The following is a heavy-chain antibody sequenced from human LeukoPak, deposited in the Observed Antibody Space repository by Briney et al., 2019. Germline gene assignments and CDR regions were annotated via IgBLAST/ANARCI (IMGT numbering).Heavy chain of an antibody. V-gene: IGHV4-34*01. D-gene: IGHD4-17*01. CDR2: INHSGST. CDR1: GGSFSGYY. CDR3: ARGRGLLLNPYGDGNFDY. Sequence: SETLSLTCAVYGGSFSGYYWSWIRQPPGKGLEWIGEINHSGSTNYNPSLKSRVTISVDTSKNQFSLKLTSVTAADTAVYYCARGRGLLLNPYGDGNFDYWGQGTLVTVSS. J-gene: IGHJ4*02.